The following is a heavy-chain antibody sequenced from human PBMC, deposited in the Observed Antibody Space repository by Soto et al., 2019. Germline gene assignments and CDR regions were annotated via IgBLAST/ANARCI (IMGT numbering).Heavy chain of an antibody. CDR1: GGSISNYY. J-gene: IGHJ4*02. D-gene: IGHD7-27*01. CDR2: IYYSGST. V-gene: IGHV4-59*01. Sequence: QVQLQESGPGLVKPSETLSLTCTVSGGSISNYYWSWIRQPPGKGLEWIGYIYYSGSTDYDPSLNNRVTISVDTSKNQFSLKLSSVTAADTAVYYCARRWGTYFDFWGQGTLVTVSS. CDR3: ARRWGTYFDF.